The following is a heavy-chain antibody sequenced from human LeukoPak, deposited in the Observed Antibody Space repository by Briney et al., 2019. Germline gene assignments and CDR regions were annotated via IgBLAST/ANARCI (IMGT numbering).Heavy chain of an antibody. Sequence: GGSLRLSCATSGFTFSGTALHWVRQAPGKGLEWVAVISYDGSNKYYADSVKGRFTISRDNSKNTLYLQMNSLRAEDTAVYYCAKDGVLLWFGELSTNNFDYWGQGTLVTVSS. D-gene: IGHD3-10*01. V-gene: IGHV3-30*04. CDR1: GFTFSGTA. CDR2: ISYDGSNK. CDR3: AKDGVLLWFGELSTNNFDY. J-gene: IGHJ4*02.